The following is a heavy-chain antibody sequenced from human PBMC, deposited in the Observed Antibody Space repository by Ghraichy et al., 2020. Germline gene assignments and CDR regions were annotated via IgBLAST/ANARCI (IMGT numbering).Heavy chain of an antibody. CDR2: INHSGST. J-gene: IGHJ4*02. V-gene: IGHV4-34*01. CDR3: ARGRLH. CDR1: GGSFSGYY. Sequence: SQTLSLTCAVYGGSFSGYYWSWIRQPPGKGLEWLGEINHSGSTNYNPSLKSRVTISIDTSKNQFSLKLSSVTAADTAVYYCARGRLHWGQGTLVTVSS.